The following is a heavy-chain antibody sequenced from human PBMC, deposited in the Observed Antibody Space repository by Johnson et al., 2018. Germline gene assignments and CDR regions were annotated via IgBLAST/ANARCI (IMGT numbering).Heavy chain of an antibody. V-gene: IGHV4-34*01. CDR1: DGSFSGYY. Sequence: QVQLQQWGAGLLKPSGTLSLTCAVYDGSFSGYYWNWIRQPPGMGLEWIGEINHSGSTNYNSSLKSRVTISVDMSKNQFSLKLTSVTAADTAVYYCAKAPDPYCSGGRCYPLNYWGQGTLVTVSS. D-gene: IGHD2-15*01. J-gene: IGHJ4*02. CDR3: AKAPDPYCSGGRCYPLNY. CDR2: INHSGST.